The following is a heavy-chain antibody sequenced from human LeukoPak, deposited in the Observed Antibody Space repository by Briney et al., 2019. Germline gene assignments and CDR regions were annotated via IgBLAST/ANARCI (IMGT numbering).Heavy chain of an antibody. D-gene: IGHD6-19*01. J-gene: IGHJ4*02. V-gene: IGHV3-7*01. Sequence: GGSLRISCAASGFTSSSYWMSWVRQAPGKGLEWVANIKQDGSEKYYVDSVKGRFTISGDNAKNSLYLQMNSLRAEDTAVYYCARDRGSSGWYEFDYWGQGTLVTVSS. CDR2: IKQDGSEK. CDR3: ARDRGSSGWYEFDY. CDR1: GFTSSSYW.